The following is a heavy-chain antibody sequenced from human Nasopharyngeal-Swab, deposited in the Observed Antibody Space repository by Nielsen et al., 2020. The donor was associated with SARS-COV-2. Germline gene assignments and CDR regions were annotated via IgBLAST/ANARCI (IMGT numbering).Heavy chain of an antibody. CDR3: ARGNCSGGSCYLDY. CDR2: IYHSGST. CDR1: GGSFSNYY. V-gene: IGHV4-59*01. D-gene: IGHD2-15*01. J-gene: IGHJ4*02. Sequence: GSLRLSCTISGGSFSNYYWSWIRQPPGKGLECIGYIYHSGSTNYNPSLKSRVTISVDTSKNQFSLKLSSVTAADTAVYYCARGNCSGGSCYLDYWGQGTLVTVSS.